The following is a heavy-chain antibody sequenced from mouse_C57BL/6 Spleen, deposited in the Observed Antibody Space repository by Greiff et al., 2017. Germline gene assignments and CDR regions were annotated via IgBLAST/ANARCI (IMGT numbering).Heavy chain of an antibody. Sequence: QVQLQQSGAELVKPGASVKLSCTASGYTFTDYWMHWVKQRPGRGLEWIGRIDPDNGGTKYKQKFKSKATITVDTSSSTAYMQLSSLTSEDSAVYYCARDYGNSVDYGLVYWGQGTLVTVSA. CDR3: ARDYGNSVDYGLVY. D-gene: IGHD1-1*01. J-gene: IGHJ3*01. CDR1: GYTFTDYW. V-gene: IGHV1-72*01. CDR2: IDPDNGGT.